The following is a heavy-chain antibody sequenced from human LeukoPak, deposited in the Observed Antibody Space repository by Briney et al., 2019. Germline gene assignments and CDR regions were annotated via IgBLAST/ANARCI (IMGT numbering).Heavy chain of an antibody. CDR1: GITFSDHY. Sequence: GGSLRLSCAASGITFSDHYMNWIRQAPGKGLEWVSYISSSGRTIDYADSVKGRFTISRDNTKKSLYLQINSLRTEDTAVYYCARTKSENAYGQHHGLDNWGQGILVTVSS. V-gene: IGHV3-11*01. CDR2: ISSSGRTI. CDR3: ARTKSENAYGQHHGLDN. J-gene: IGHJ4*02. D-gene: IGHD3-10*01.